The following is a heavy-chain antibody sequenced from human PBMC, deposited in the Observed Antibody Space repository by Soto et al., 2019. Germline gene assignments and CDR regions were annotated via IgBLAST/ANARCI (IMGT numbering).Heavy chain of an antibody. J-gene: IGHJ4*02. CDR1: GFSFSISD. D-gene: IGHD3-22*01. V-gene: IGHV3-21*06. CDR2: INYSGRYM. CDR3: ARKSSSDSTGYDYFDY. Sequence: PGGALRVSCATSGFSFSISDMTWVRQAPGKGLEYVSSINYSGRYMFYAGSLRGRFTVSRDNAKNSLYLQMNSLRAEDTAVYYCARKSSSDSTGYDYFDYWGQGTLVTVSS.